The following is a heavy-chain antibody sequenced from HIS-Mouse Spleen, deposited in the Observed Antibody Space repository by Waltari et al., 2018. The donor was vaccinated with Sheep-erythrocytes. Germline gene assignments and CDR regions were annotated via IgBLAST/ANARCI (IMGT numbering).Heavy chain of an antibody. J-gene: IGHJ5*02. D-gene: IGHD3-3*01. CDR2: IYYSGST. V-gene: IGHV4-39*07. Sequence: QLQLQESGPGLVKPSETLSLTCTVSGGSISSSSYYWGWIRQPPGKGLEWIGSIYYSGSTSYNPSLKGRVTISVDTSKNQFSLKLSSVTAADTAVYYCARVPPGYYDFWSGPTGPRWFDPWGQGTLVTVSS. CDR1: GGSISSSSYY. CDR3: ARVPPGYYDFWSGPTGPRWFDP.